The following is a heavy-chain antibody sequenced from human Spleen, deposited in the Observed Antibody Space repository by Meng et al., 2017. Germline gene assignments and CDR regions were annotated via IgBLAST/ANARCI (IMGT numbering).Heavy chain of an antibody. Sequence: DVQLVGSGGGCAKPGGSLRLSCAASGFIVSSDYMHWVRQAPGKGLEWVSVLYSGGGTYYADSVKGRFTISRDNSKNTVYLQMNSLRAEDTAIYYCARHDWFDPWGQGTLVTVSS. CDR2: LYSGGGT. CDR3: ARHDWFDP. CDR1: GFIVSSDY. V-gene: IGHV3-66*04. J-gene: IGHJ5*02.